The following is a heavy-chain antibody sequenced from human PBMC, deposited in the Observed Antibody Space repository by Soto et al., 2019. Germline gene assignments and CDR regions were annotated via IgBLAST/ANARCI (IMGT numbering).Heavy chain of an antibody. CDR3: EEDTPWTVGPIAMDV. CDR1: GFTFSTHA. Sequence: GGSLRLSCVASGFTFSTHAMSWVRQAPGKGLEWVSTFSGSGGNMYYAESVKGRLTISRDDSKNTLYLQMNSLRVEDTAVYYCEEDTPWTVGPIAMDVWGQGTTVTVSS. V-gene: IGHV3-23*01. D-gene: IGHD2-2*01. J-gene: IGHJ6*02. CDR2: FSGSGGNM.